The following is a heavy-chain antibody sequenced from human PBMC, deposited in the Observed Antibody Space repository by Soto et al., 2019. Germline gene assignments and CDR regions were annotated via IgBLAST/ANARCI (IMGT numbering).Heavy chain of an antibody. J-gene: IGHJ4*02. CDR1: GGSISSYY. Sequence: PSETLSLTCTVSGGSISSYYWSWIRQPPGKGLEWIGYIYYSGSTNYNPSLKSRVTISVDTSKNQFFLKLSSVTAADTAVYYCARGYCSGGSCYPRGWYYFDYWGQGTLVTVSS. V-gene: IGHV4-59*01. D-gene: IGHD2-15*01. CDR3: ARGYCSGGSCYPRGWYYFDY. CDR2: IYYSGST.